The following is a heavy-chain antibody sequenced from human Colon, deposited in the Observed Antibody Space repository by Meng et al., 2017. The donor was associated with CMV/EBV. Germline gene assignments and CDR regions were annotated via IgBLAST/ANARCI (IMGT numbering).Heavy chain of an antibody. CDR3: ARRGYCASTSCYMHYGMDV. V-gene: IGHV3-48*03. CDR2: ISAAGTTI. Sequence: GGSLRLSCAGSGFIFSHYEMNWVRLAPGKGPEWISYISAAGTTIKYADSVKGRFTISRENAKNSLYLEMNSLRAEDTAVYYCARRGYCASTSCYMHYGMDVWGQGTSVTVSS. J-gene: IGHJ6*02. D-gene: IGHD2-2*02. CDR1: GFIFSHYE.